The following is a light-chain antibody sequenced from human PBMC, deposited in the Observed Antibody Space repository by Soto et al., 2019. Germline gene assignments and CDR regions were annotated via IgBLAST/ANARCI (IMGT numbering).Light chain of an antibody. CDR3: QQYNKWPPYT. CDR2: GAS. CDR1: QSVSSN. V-gene: IGKV3-15*01. J-gene: IGKJ2*01. Sequence: ELVMTQSPAPLSVSQGERATLSCRASQSVSSNLAWYHQKPGQAPRLLIYGASTRATGIPARFSGSGSGTEFTLTISSLQSEDFAVYYCQQYNKWPPYTFGQGTKLEIK.